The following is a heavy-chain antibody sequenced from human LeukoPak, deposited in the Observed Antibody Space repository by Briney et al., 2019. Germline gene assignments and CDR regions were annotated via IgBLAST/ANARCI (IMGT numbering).Heavy chain of an antibody. D-gene: IGHD4-17*01. V-gene: IGHV1-2*06. CDR1: GYTFTGYY. J-gene: IGHJ6*03. CDR2: INPNSGGT. Sequence: ASVKVSCKASGYTFTGYYMHWVRQAPGQGLEWMGRINPNSGGTNYAQKFQGRVTMTRDTSISTAYMELSRLRSDDTAVYYCARERMTTVTTDYYYYMDVLGKGTTVTVSS. CDR3: ARERMTTVTTDYYYYMDV.